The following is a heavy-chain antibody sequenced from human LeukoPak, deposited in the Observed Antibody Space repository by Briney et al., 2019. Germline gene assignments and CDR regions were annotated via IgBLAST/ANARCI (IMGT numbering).Heavy chain of an antibody. V-gene: IGHV4-34*01. CDR1: GEPFSGYY. Sequence: SETLSLTCAVSGEPFSGYYWGWIRQPPGKGLELIGEINRHGNTDYNPSLKSRVSMSIDSSKNQFSLKLISVTAADTAVYYCARRTSSYYYYMDVWGKGTTVTVSS. D-gene: IGHD2-2*01. CDR2: INRHGNT. J-gene: IGHJ6*03. CDR3: ARRTSSYYYYMDV.